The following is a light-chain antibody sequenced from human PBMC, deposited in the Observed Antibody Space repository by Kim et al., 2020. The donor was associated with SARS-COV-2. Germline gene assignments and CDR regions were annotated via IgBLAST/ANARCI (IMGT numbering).Light chain of an antibody. J-gene: IGKJ1*01. CDR1: QSVSSNY. Sequence: SPGERATLSCRASQSVSSNYLAWYQQKPGQPPRLLIYGASIRATGIPDRFSGSGSGTDFTLTISRLEPEDFAVYYCQQYGSSPRTFGQGTKVDIK. CDR3: QQYGSSPRT. CDR2: GAS. V-gene: IGKV3-20*01.